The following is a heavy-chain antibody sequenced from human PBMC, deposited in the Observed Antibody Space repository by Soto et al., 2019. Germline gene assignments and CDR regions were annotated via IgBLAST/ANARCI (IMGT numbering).Heavy chain of an antibody. CDR2: IYYSGST. V-gene: IGHV4-39*01. D-gene: IGHD3-3*01. CDR1: GGSISSSSYY. J-gene: IGHJ4*02. Sequence: SETLSLTCTVSGGSISSSSYYWGWIRQPPGKGLEWIGSIYYSGSTYYNPSLKSRVTISVDTSKNQFSLKLSSVTAADTAVYYCARLGTLGPGYYDFWSGYPHFDYWGQGTLVTVSS. CDR3: ARLGTLGPGYYDFWSGYPHFDY.